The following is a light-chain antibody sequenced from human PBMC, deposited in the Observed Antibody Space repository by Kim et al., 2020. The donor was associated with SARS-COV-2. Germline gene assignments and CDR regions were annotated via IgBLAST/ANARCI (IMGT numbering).Light chain of an antibody. CDR2: KAS. J-gene: IGKJ1*01. Sequence: ASVGDRVTITCRASQSISSWLAWYQQKPGKAPKLLIYKASSLKSGVPSRFSSSGSGTEFTLTISSLQPDDFATYYCKQYNSYSRTFGQGTKVDIK. V-gene: IGKV1-5*03. CDR3: KQYNSYSRT. CDR1: QSISSW.